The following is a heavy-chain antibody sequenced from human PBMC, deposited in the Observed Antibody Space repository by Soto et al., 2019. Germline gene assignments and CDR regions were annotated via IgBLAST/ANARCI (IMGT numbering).Heavy chain of an antibody. CDR3: AENDCGYTTCQWFAL. J-gene: IGHJ4*02. V-gene: IGHV3-23*01. CDR1: GFPFSDYV. D-gene: IGHD2-21*01. Sequence: PGGSLRLSCAASGFPFSDYVMSWVRQAPGKGLEWVSSISGAGISASHASSAQGRFAISTDNSKNTLFLQMNSLRPEDTAASYCAENDCGYTTCQWFALWGQGTLVTVSS. CDR2: ISGAGISA.